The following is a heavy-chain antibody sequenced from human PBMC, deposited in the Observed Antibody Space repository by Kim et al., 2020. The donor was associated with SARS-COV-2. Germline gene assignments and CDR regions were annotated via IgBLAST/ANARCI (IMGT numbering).Heavy chain of an antibody. CDR3: ARDYSGYDHFDY. CDR1: NGSISSGGHY. Sequence: SQTLSLTCTVSNGSISSGGHYWSWIRQRPGEGLEWIGYIYYSGSTYYNPSLKSRVTISVDTSRNQFSLKLSSVTAADTAVYYCARDYSGYDHFDYWGQGTLVTVSS. D-gene: IGHD5-12*01. V-gene: IGHV4-31*03. J-gene: IGHJ4*02. CDR2: IYYSGST.